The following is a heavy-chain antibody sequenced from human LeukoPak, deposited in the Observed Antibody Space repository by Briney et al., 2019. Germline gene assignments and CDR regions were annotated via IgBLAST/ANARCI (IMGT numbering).Heavy chain of an antibody. Sequence: SETLSLTCAVYGGSFSGYYWSWIRQPPGKGLEWIGEINHSGSTNYNPSLKSRVTISVDTSKNQFSLKLSSVTAADTAVYYCAREDSSSWYFDYWGQGTLVIVSS. CDR2: INHSGST. CDR3: AREDSSSWYFDY. D-gene: IGHD6-13*01. CDR1: GGSFSGYY. J-gene: IGHJ4*02. V-gene: IGHV4-34*01.